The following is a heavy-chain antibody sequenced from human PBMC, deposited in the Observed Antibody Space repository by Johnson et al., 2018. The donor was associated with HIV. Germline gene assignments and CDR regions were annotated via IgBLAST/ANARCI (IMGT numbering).Heavy chain of an antibody. V-gene: IGHV3-30*04. J-gene: IGHJ3*02. D-gene: IGHD1-14*01. CDR1: GFTFTSYT. Sequence: QVKLVESGGGLIQPGGSLRLSCAASGFTFTSYTMHWVRQAPGRGLEWVAVISYDGSNRYYADSVKGRFTISRDNSKNTLYLQMNSLRAEDTAVYYCARPTKPGDAFDIWGQGTMVTVSS. CDR2: ISYDGSNR. CDR3: ARPTKPGDAFDI.